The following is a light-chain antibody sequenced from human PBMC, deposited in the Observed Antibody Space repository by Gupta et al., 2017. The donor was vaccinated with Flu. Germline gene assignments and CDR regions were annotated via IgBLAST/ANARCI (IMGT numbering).Light chain of an antibody. CDR2: DNN. J-gene: IGLJ1*01. Sequence: QSVLPQPPSASRTPAQRVTISCSGRSSNVGSNAVHWYQQVPGTAHKLLIYDNNQRPAGVPDRFSGSKSGTSASLAISGLQSEDEAHYYCAAWDDSLNGHYVFGTGTEVTVL. V-gene: IGLV1-44*01. CDR3: AAWDDSLNGHYV. CDR1: SSNVGSNA.